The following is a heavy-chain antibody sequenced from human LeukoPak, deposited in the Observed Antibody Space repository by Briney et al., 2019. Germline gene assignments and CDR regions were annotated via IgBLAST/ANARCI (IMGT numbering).Heavy chain of an antibody. V-gene: IGHV4-34*01. CDR3: ARHRRLLAAAGVKEFDY. D-gene: IGHD6-13*01. CDR2: INHSGST. Sequence: PSETLSLTCAVYGGSFSGYCWSWIRQPPGKGLEWIGEINHSGSTNYHPSPKTRVTLSVHTSKNQFSLKLSSVTAADTAVYYCARHRRLLAAAGVKEFDYWRQGTLVTVSS. CDR1: GGSFSGYC. J-gene: IGHJ4*02.